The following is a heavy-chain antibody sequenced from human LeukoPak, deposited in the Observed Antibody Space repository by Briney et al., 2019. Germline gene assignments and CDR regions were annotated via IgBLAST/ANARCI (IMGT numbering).Heavy chain of an antibody. V-gene: IGHV4-4*07. D-gene: IGHD6-19*01. J-gene: IGHJ4*02. Sequence: SETLSLTCTVSGGSISGYYWSWIRQPAGKGLEWIGRIYTSWSTNYNPSLKSRVTMSVDTSKNQFSLKLSSVTAADTAVYYCARDSPGYSSGWYYFDYWGQGTLVTVSS. CDR1: GGSISGYY. CDR3: ARDSPGYSSGWYYFDY. CDR2: IYTSWST.